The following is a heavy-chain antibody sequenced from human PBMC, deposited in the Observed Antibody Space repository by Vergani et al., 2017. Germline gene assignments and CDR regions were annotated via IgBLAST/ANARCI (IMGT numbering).Heavy chain of an antibody. D-gene: IGHD1-14*01. CDR2: IYYTGST. Sequence: QMQLQESGPGLVKSSETLSLTCTVYGGSISSGYWSWIRQPPGKRLEWIGYIYYTGSTNYNPSLQSRVTFSIDTAKNQFSMKLTSATAADTAVYSCARYIRSGDYYMDVWGEGTTVTVSS. CDR1: GGSISSGY. J-gene: IGHJ6*03. CDR3: ARYIRSGDYYMDV. V-gene: IGHV4-59*01.